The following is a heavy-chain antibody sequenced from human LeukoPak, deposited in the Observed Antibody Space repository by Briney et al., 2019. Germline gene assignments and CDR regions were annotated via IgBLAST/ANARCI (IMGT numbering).Heavy chain of an antibody. CDR1: GGSISSYY. CDR3: ARDDSVDTAMVKRPFDY. V-gene: IGHV4-4*07. Sequence: SETLSLTCTVSGGSISSYYWSWIRQPAGKGLEWIGRIYTSGSTNYNPSLKSRDTMSVDTSKNQFSLKLSSVTAADTAVYYCARDDSVDTAMVKRPFDYWGQGTLVTVSS. D-gene: IGHD5-18*01. J-gene: IGHJ4*02. CDR2: IYTSGST.